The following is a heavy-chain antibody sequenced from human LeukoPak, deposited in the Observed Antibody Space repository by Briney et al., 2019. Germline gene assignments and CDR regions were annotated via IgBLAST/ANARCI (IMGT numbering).Heavy chain of an antibody. CDR1: GGSISSSSYY. D-gene: IGHD3-22*01. CDR2: INHSGST. J-gene: IGHJ4*02. V-gene: IGHV4-39*07. Sequence: PSETLSLTCTVSGGSISSSSYYWSWIRQPPGKGLEWIGEINHSGSTNYNPSLKSRVTISVDTSKNQFSLKLSSVTAADTAVYYCARVNRITMIVLDYWGQGTLVTVSS. CDR3: ARVNRITMIVLDY.